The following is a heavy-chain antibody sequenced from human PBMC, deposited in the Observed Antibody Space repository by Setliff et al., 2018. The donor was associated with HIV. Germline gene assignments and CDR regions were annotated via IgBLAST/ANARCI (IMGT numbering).Heavy chain of an antibody. CDR2: IKPDGSQK. D-gene: IGHD3-22*01. Sequence: GGSLRLSCAASGFSINNYWMTWVRLAPGKGLEWVANIKPDGSQKNYVDSVRGRFNISRENAKDSLYLQMNSLRAEDTAVYYCARDHEAYHYDRRGMGDALDIWGRGTTVTVSS. CDR1: GFSINNYW. J-gene: IGHJ3*02. V-gene: IGHV3-7*01. CDR3: ARDHEAYHYDRRGMGDALDI.